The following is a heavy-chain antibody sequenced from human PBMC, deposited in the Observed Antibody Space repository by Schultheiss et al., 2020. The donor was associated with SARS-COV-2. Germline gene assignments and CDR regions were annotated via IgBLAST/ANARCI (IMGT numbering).Heavy chain of an antibody. D-gene: IGHD3-22*01. CDR3: ARDLYYYVSSGYYSDY. V-gene: IGHV3-74*01. CDR2: ISSDGSTT. CDR1: GFAFRSYR. Sequence: GGSLRLSCAASGFAFRSYRMHWVRQAPGKGLVWVSHISSDGSTTNYADSVKGRFTISRDNAKNTVYLQMNSLRAEDTAVYYCARDLYYYVSSGYYSDYWGQGTLVTV. J-gene: IGHJ4*02.